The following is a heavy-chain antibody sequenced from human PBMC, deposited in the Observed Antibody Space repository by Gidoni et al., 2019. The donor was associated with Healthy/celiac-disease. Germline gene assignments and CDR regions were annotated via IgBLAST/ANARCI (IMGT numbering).Heavy chain of an antibody. CDR1: GFTFSSYA. CDR3: AKERGTIFGVVTTRGYFDY. J-gene: IGHJ4*02. Sequence: EVQLLESGGGLVQPGGSLRLSCAASGFTFSSYAIGGVRQAPGKGLEWVSAISGSGGRTYYADSVKGRFTIYRDNAKNTLYLKMNSLRAEDTAVYYCAKERGTIFGVVTTRGYFDYWGQGTLVTVSS. CDR2: ISGSGGRT. D-gene: IGHD3-3*01. V-gene: IGHV3-23*01.